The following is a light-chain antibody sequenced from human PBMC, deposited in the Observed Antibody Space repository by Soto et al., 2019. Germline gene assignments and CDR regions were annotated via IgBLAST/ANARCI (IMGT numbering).Light chain of an antibody. CDR1: SSDVGGYNY. CDR2: EVN. J-gene: IGLJ2*01. V-gene: IGLV2-8*01. Sequence: QSVLTQPPSASGSPGQSVTISCTGTSSDVGGYNYVSWYQQHPGKAPKLMIYEVNKRPSGVPDRFSGSKSGNTASLTVSGLQAEDEADYYCNLYAGDNKYVLFGGGTKLTVL. CDR3: NLYAGDNKYVL.